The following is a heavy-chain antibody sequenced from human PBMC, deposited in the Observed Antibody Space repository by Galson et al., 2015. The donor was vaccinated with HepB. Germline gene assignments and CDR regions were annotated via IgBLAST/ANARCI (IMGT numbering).Heavy chain of an antibody. D-gene: IGHD3-10*01. Sequence: SLRLSCAASGFTFSSYGMSWVRQAPGKGLEWVSDISGSGGSTYYADSVKGRFTISRDNSKNTLYLQMNSLRAEDTAVYYCARDRSMVRGVMVYWGQGTLVTVSS. CDR3: ARDRSMVRGVMVY. CDR1: GFTFSSYG. J-gene: IGHJ4*02. CDR2: ISGSGGST. V-gene: IGHV3-23*01.